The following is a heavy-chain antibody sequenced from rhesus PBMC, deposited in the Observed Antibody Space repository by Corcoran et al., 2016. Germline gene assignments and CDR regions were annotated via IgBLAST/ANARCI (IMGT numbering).Heavy chain of an antibody. Sequence: QVQLQASGPGLVQPSETLSLTCAVSVGSISDSSYCSWIRQPPGKGLEWIGYIYGSGGSTYDNPALRSRVTMSPDTSKNQFALKLSSVTAADTAVYYCASDVVVAPFDYWGQGVLVTVSS. CDR3: ASDVVVAPFDY. D-gene: IGHD2-21*01. CDR2: IYGSGGST. J-gene: IGHJ4*01. CDR1: VGSISDSSY. V-gene: IGHV4-106*01.